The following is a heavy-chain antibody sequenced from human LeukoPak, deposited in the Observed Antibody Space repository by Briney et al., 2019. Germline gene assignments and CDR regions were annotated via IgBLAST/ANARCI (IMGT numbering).Heavy chain of an antibody. CDR2: ISAYNGNT. Sequence: ASVKVSCKASGYTFTGYYMHWVRQAPGQGLEWMGWISAYNGNTNYAQKLQGRVTMTTDTSTSTAYMELRSLRSDDTAVYYCAREGGSGSYDSWGQGTLVTVSS. J-gene: IGHJ5*02. V-gene: IGHV1-18*04. CDR1: GYTFTGYY. D-gene: IGHD3-10*01. CDR3: AREGGSGSYDS.